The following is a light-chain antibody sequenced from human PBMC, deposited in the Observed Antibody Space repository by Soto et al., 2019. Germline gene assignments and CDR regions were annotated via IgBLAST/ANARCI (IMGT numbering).Light chain of an antibody. Sequence: QSALTQPASVSGSPGQSITISCTGTSSDVGGYNYVSWYQQHPGKAPKLMIYDVSDRPSGVSNRFSGSKSGNTASLTISGLQAEDEADYYCCSYASSSTPYDVFGTGTKLTVL. CDR1: SSDVGGYNY. J-gene: IGLJ1*01. CDR3: CSYASSSTPYDV. V-gene: IGLV2-14*01. CDR2: DVS.